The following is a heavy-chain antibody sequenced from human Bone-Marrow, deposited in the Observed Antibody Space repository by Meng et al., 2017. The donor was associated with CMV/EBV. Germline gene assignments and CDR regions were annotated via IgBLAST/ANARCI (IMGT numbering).Heavy chain of an antibody. CDR2: ISSSSSTI. CDR3: ARDYGNYDSSGYYPH. Sequence: GESLKISCAASGFTFSSYSMNWVRQAPGKGLEWVSYISSSSSTIYYADSVKGRFTISRDNAKNSLYLQMNGLRAEDTAVYYCARDYGNYDSSGYYPHWGQGTLVTVSS. CDR1: GFTFSSYS. V-gene: IGHV3-48*04. D-gene: IGHD3-22*01. J-gene: IGHJ4*02.